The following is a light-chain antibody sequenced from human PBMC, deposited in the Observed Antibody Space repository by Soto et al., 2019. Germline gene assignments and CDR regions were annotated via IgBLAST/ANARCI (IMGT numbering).Light chain of an antibody. CDR1: QSVSNK. Sequence: EIVLTQSPATLSVSPGERVTLSCRASQSVSNKFAWYQQKPGQAPRLLMSATSTRSTGIQARFSGSGSVTEFTLSVSSLQSEDFALDYCHHYYHWPLNFGGGTKVDMK. J-gene: IGKJ4*01. V-gene: IGKV3D-15*01. CDR2: ATS. CDR3: HHYYHWPLN.